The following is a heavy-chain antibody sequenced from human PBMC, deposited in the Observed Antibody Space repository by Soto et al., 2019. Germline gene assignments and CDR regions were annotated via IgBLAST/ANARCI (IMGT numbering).Heavy chain of an antibody. Sequence: EVQLVESGGGLVQPGGSLRLSCEASGFTFSDVWMNWVRQAAGKGLEWVGRIKSNTYGGTTDYAAPVKGRFTISRDDSKNTLYLQMNSLKTEDTAVYYCTTLWGSDPWGQGALVTVSS. D-gene: IGHD1-26*01. V-gene: IGHV3-15*07. CDR3: TTLWGSDP. J-gene: IGHJ5*02. CDR1: GFTFSDVW. CDR2: IKSNTYGGTT.